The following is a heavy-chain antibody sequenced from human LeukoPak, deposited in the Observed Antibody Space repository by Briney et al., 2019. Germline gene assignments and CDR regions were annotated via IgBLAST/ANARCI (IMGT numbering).Heavy chain of an antibody. J-gene: IGHJ4*02. CDR1: GGTFSSYA. V-gene: IGHV1-69*05. CDR2: IIPIFGTA. Sequence: GASVKVSCKASGGTFSSYAISWVRQAPGQGLEWMGGIIPIFGTANYAQKFQGRVTITTDESTSTAYMELSSLRSEDTAVYYCAVPLSVPSRAVAGNFDYWGQGTLVTVSS. CDR3: AVPLSVPSRAVAGNFDY. D-gene: IGHD6-19*01.